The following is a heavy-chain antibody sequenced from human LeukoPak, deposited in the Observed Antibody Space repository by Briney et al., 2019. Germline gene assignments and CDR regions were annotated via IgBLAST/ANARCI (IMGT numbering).Heavy chain of an antibody. V-gene: IGHV3-9*01. D-gene: IGHD6-13*01. CDR2: ISWDSGSI. CDR3: AKDSSSSWYRDFDY. CDR1: GFTFDDYA. Sequence: PGGSLRLSCAASGFTFDDYAMHWVRQAPGKGLEWVSGISWDSGSIGYADSVKGRFTISRDNAKNSLYLQMNSLRPEDTALYYCAKDSSSSWYRDFDYWGQGTLVTVSS. J-gene: IGHJ4*02.